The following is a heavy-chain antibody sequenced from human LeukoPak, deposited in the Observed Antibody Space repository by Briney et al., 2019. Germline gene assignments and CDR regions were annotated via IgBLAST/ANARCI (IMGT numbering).Heavy chain of an antibody. Sequence: GSLRLSCAASGFTFSNYEMNWVRQAPGKGLEWVSYISSASSAIYYADSVKGRFTISRDNAKKSLSLQMNSLRAEDTAVYYCARDPYRYGEYGMDVWGQGTTVTVSS. CDR3: ARDPYRYGEYGMDV. CDR2: ISSASSAI. CDR1: GFTFSNYE. V-gene: IGHV3-48*04. D-gene: IGHD5-18*01. J-gene: IGHJ6*02.